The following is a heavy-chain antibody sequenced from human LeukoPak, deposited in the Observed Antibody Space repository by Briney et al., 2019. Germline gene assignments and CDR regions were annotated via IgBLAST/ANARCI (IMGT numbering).Heavy chain of an antibody. J-gene: IGHJ4*02. CDR3: AKSESRDGYNYFDY. V-gene: IGHV3-30*02. CDR2: IRYDGSNK. D-gene: IGHD5-24*01. CDR1: GFTFSSYG. Sequence: GGSLRLSCAASGFTFSSYGMHWVRQAPGKGLEWVAFIRYDGSNKYYADSVKGRFTISRDNAKNSLYLQMNSLRAEDTALYYCAKSESRDGYNYFDYWGQGTLVTVSS.